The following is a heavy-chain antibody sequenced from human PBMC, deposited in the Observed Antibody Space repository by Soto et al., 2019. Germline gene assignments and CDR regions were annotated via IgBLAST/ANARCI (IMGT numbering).Heavy chain of an antibody. V-gene: IGHV4-59*01. CDR1: AGSISRYY. CDR2: IYYSGST. Sequence: PETLSLTYTVSAGSISRYYWSWIRQPPGKGLEWIGYIYYSGSTNYNPSLKSRVTISVDTSKNQFSLKLRSVTAADTAVYYCAREGESGSYYLQAFDIWGQGTMVTVS. CDR3: AREGESGSYYLQAFDI. J-gene: IGHJ3*02. D-gene: IGHD1-26*01.